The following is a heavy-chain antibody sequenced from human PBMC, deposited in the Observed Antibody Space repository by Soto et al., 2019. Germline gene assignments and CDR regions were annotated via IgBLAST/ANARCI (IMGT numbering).Heavy chain of an antibody. J-gene: IGHJ6*02. CDR1: GDSISTYY. V-gene: IGHV4-59*08. CDR2: INDSGST. Sequence: SETLSLTCTVSGDSISTYYWSWIRQPPGKGLEWIGFINDSGSTNYNPSLKSRVTISVDTSKNQFSLRLSSVTAADTAVYYCARHRPSGYSEYYCNGLDVWGQGTTVTVSS. D-gene: IGHD2-15*01. CDR3: ARHRPSGYSEYYCNGLDV.